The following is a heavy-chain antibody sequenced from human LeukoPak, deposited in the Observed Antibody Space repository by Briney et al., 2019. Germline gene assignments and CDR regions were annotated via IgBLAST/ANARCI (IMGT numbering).Heavy chain of an antibody. D-gene: IGHD6-19*01. CDR1: GYTLTELS. J-gene: IGHJ4*02. Sequence: ASVKVSCKVSGYTLTELSMHWVRQAPGKGLEWMGGFDPEDGETIYAQKFQGRVTMTEDTSTDTAYLELSSLRSEDTAVYYYETAVADYFDYWGQGTLGTVSS. CDR2: FDPEDGET. CDR3: ETAVADYFDY. V-gene: IGHV1-24*01.